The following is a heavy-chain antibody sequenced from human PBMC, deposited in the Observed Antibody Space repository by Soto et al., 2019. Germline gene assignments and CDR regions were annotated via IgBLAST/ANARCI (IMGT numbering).Heavy chain of an antibody. Sequence: SETLSLTCTVSGGSISSSSYYWGWIRQPPGKGLEWIGSIYYSGSTYYNPSLKSRVTISVDTSKNQFSLKLSSVTAADTAVYYCARHAIAAAGTFDYWGQGTLVTVSS. CDR1: GGSISSSSYY. D-gene: IGHD6-13*01. V-gene: IGHV4-39*01. CDR3: ARHAIAAAGTFDY. J-gene: IGHJ4*02. CDR2: IYYSGST.